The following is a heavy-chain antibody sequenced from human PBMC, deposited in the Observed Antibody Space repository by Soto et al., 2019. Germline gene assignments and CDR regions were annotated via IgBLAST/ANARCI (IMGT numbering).Heavy chain of an antibody. J-gene: IGHJ5*02. Sequence: KPSETLSLTCTVSGGSISSSSYYWGWIRQPPGKGLEWIGSIYYSGSTYYNPSLKSRVTISVDTSKNQFSLKLSSVTAADTAVYYCARHLVVAARPWNWFDPWGQGTLVTVSS. CDR1: GGSISSSSYY. V-gene: IGHV4-39*01. CDR3: ARHLVVAARPWNWFDP. CDR2: IYYSGST. D-gene: IGHD6-6*01.